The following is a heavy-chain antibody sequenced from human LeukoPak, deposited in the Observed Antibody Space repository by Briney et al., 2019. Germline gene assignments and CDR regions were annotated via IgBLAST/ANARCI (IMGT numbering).Heavy chain of an antibody. CDR3: GRVPYCSGGSCIYYYYYGLDV. J-gene: IGHJ6*02. CDR1: GGSFSDYY. V-gene: IGHV4-34*01. D-gene: IGHD2-15*01. Sequence: TSSETLSLTCAVHGGSFSDYYWSWIRQPPGKGLEWIGEINHSGNTNYNPSLKRRVAISVDTSKNQFSLKLSSVTAADTAVYHCGRVPYCSGGSCIYYYYYGLDVWGQGTTVTVSS. CDR2: INHSGNT.